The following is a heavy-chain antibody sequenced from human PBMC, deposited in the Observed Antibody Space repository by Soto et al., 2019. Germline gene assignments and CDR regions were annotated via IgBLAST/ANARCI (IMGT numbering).Heavy chain of an antibody. CDR1: GFTFSGSA. D-gene: IGHD3-9*01. CDR2: IRSKANSDAT. Sequence: EVQLVESGGGLVQPGGSLKLSCAASGFTFSGSAMHWVRQAPGKGLEWVGRIRSKANSDATVYAASVKGRFTISRDDSKNTAYLQMNSXXXXXXXXYYCXTPSXXXXXLTDYFNYWGQGSLVTVSS. CDR3: XTPSXXXXXLTDYFNY. V-gene: IGHV3-73*02. J-gene: IGHJ4*02.